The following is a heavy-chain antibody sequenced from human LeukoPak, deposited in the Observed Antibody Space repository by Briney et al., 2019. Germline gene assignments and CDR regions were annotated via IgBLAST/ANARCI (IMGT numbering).Heavy chain of an antibody. J-gene: IGHJ4*02. CDR3: ARTYYYDSSGYYFDY. Sequence: ASVKVSCKTSGYTFTGYYMHWVRQAPGQGLEWMGIINPSGGSTSYAQQFQGRVTMTRDTSTSTVYMELSSLRSEDTAVYYCARTYYYDSSGYYFDYWGQGTLVTVSS. CDR2: INPSGGST. CDR1: GYTFTGYY. V-gene: IGHV1-46*01. D-gene: IGHD3-22*01.